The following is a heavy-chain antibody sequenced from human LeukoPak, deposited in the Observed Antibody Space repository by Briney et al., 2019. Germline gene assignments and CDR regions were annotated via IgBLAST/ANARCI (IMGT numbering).Heavy chain of an antibody. CDR3: ARNSRERGFDY. V-gene: IGHV4-34*01. CDR2: INHSGNT. D-gene: IGHD6-13*01. CDR1: GGSFSGYY. J-gene: IGHJ4*02. Sequence: SETLSLTCAVYGGSFSGYYWSWIRQPPGKGLEWIGEINHSGNTNYNPSLKSRVTISVDTSKNQFSLYLTSVTAADTAVYYCARNSRERGFDYWGQGTLVTVSS.